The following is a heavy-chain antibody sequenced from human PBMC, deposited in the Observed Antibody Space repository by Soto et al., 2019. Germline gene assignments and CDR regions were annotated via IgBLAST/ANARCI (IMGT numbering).Heavy chain of an antibody. D-gene: IGHD4-17*01. CDR1: GGTFSSYA. CDR2: IIPIFGTA. Sequence: SVKVSCKASGGTFSSYAISWVRQAPGQGLEWMGGIIPIFGTANYAQKFQGRVTITADESTSTAYMELSSLRSEDTAVYYCARGSDYGDYWNWFDPWGQGTLVTVLL. V-gene: IGHV1-69*13. CDR3: ARGSDYGDYWNWFDP. J-gene: IGHJ5*02.